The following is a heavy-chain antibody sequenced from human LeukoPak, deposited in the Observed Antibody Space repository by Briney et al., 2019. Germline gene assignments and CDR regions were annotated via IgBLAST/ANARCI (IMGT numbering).Heavy chain of an antibody. CDR3: ARDEIAAAGTR. V-gene: IGHV3-11*01. D-gene: IGHD6-13*01. J-gene: IGHJ4*02. CDR1: GFTFDDYA. Sequence: GGSLRLPCAASGFTFDDYAMHWVRQAPGKGLEWVSYISSSGSTIYYADSVKGRFTISRDNAKNSLYLQMNSLRAEDTAVYYCARDEIAAAGTRWGQGTLVTVSS. CDR2: ISSSGSTI.